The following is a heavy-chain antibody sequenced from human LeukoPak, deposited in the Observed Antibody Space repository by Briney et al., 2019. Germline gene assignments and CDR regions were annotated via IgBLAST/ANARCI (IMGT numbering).Heavy chain of an antibody. CDR2: VSSSSSYI. J-gene: IGHJ4*02. V-gene: IGHV3-21*01. D-gene: IGHD1-1*01. CDR1: GFTFSSYG. Sequence: PGGSLRLSCAASGFTFSSYGMNWGRQAPGKGLEWVSSVSSSSSYIYYADSVKGRFTISRDNAKNSLSLQMNSLRAEDTAVYYCARDQRATASTGSYFDYWGQGTLVTVSS. CDR3: ARDQRATASTGSYFDY.